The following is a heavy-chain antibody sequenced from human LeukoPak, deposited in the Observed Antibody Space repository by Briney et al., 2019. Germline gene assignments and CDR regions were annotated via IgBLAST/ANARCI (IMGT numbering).Heavy chain of an antibody. CDR1: GGSISSYY. D-gene: IGHD6-6*01. Sequence: PSETLSLTCTVSGGSISSYYWSWIRQPPGKGLEWIGYIYYSGSTNYNPSLKSRVTISVDTSKNQFSLKLSSVTAADTAMYYCARRIAARQPYYYGMDVWGQGTTVTVSS. CDR3: ARRIAARQPYYYGMDV. J-gene: IGHJ6*02. CDR2: IYYSGST. V-gene: IGHV4-59*08.